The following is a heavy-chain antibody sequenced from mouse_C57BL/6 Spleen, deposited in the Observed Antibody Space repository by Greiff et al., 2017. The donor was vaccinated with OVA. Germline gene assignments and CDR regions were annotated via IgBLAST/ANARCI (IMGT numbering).Heavy chain of an antibody. CDR2: ISSGSSTI. J-gene: IGHJ3*01. V-gene: IGHV5-17*01. Sequence: EVKVVESGGGLVKPGGSLKLSCAASGFTFSDYGMHWVRQAPEKGLEWVAYISSGSSTIYYADTVKGRFTISRDNAKNTLFLQMTSLRSEDTAMYYCARPDGYFFAYWGQGTLVTVSA. CDR1: GFTFSDYG. CDR3: ARPDGYFFAY. D-gene: IGHD2-3*01.